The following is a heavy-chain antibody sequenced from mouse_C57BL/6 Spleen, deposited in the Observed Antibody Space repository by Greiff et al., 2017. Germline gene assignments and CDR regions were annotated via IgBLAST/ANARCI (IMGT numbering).Heavy chain of an antibody. CDR3: ARPTGYAMDY. CDR1: GFTFSDYG. J-gene: IGHJ4*01. V-gene: IGHV5-17*01. CDR2: ISSGSSTI. Sequence: EVKLMESGGGLVKPGGSLKLSCAASGFTFSDYGMHWVRQAPEQGLEWVAYISSGSSTIYYADTVKGRFTISRDNAKNTLFLQRTSLRSEDTAMYFCARPTGYAMDYWGQGTSVTGSS. D-gene: IGHD1-1*01.